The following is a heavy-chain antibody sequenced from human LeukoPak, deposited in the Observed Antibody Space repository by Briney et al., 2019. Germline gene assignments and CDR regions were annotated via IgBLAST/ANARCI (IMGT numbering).Heavy chain of an antibody. J-gene: IGHJ4*02. V-gene: IGHV3-53*01. CDR1: GFTVSSNY. Sequence: GGSLRLSCAASGFTVSSNYMNWVRQAPGKGLEWVSVITSGGNTYYADSVKGRFTVSRDNSKNTEYLQMNSLRAEDTAIYYCAKDDDDGDHVVVDHWGQGTLVTVSS. CDR3: AKDDDDGDHVVVDH. CDR2: ITSGGNT. D-gene: IGHD4-17*01.